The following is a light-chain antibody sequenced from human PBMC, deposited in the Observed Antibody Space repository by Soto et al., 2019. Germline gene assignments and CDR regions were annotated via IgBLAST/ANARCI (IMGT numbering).Light chain of an antibody. CDR1: QSVSSY. J-gene: IGKJ5*01. Sequence: EVVLTQSPSTLSLSPGERSTLSCMASQSVSSYLAWYQQKPGQAPRLLIYDASNRATGIPARFSGSGSGTDFTLTISSLEPEDFAVYYCQQRSNWPITFGQGTRLAIK. V-gene: IGKV3-11*01. CDR2: DAS. CDR3: QQRSNWPIT.